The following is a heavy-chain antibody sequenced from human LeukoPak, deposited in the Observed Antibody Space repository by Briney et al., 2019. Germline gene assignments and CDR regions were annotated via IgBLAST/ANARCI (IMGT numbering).Heavy chain of an antibody. CDR1: EFAFSNYV. D-gene: IGHD4-17*01. J-gene: IGHJ6*02. CDR3: AKEGTVTTFVWVDV. Sequence: GGSLRLSCVASEFAFSNYVMSWVRQAPGKGLEWVSAITARGDGTNYADSVRGRFTISRDNSKNTLYLHLSSLRVEDTAVYYCAKEGTVTTFVWVDVWGQGTTVTVSS. CDR2: ITARGDGT. V-gene: IGHV3-23*01.